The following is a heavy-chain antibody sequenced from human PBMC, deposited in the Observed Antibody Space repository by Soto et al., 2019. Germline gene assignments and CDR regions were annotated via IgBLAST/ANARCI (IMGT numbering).Heavy chain of an antibody. CDR2: ISAYNGNT. V-gene: IGHV1-18*01. CDR3: ARRRIQSPYCWFDP. CDR1: GYTFTSYG. J-gene: IGHJ5*02. Sequence: QGQLVQSGAEVKKPGSSVKVSCKSSGYTFTSYGISWVRQAPGQGLAWMGWISAYNGNTNYAPKLQGRVTMTTDTSTSTAYMELRSLRSDDTAVYYCARRRIQSPYCWFDPWGQGTLVTVSS. D-gene: IGHD2-8*02.